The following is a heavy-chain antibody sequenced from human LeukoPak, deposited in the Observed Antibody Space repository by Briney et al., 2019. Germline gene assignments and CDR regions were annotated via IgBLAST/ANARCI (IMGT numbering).Heavy chain of an antibody. CDR3: ARLLHPSGYEWLFDS. CDR1: GGSFSGYY. CDR2: MNPSGST. J-gene: IGHJ4*02. Sequence: SETLSLTCAVYGGSFSGYYWTWIRQTPEKGLEWIGEMNPSGSTSYNPSLKSRVTVSVDTSKNQFSLKLSSVTAADTAVYYCARLLHPSGYEWLFDSWGQGTPVTVSS. D-gene: IGHD5-12*01. V-gene: IGHV4-34*01.